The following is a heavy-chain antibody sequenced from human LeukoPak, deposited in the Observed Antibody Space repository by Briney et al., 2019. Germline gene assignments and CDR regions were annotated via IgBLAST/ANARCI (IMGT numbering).Heavy chain of an antibody. CDR2: IIPSLDVA. CDR1: GGTFSSCA. D-gene: IGHD2-15*01. V-gene: IGHV1-69*04. J-gene: IGHJ5*02. CDR3: VYCSGGSCFASNWFDP. Sequence: GSSVKVSRKASGGTFSSCAISWVRQAPGQGLEWMGRIIPSLDVANYAQKFQGRVTITAYKSTSTVYMELSSLKSEDTAVYYCVYCSGGSCFASNWFDPWGQGTLVTVSS.